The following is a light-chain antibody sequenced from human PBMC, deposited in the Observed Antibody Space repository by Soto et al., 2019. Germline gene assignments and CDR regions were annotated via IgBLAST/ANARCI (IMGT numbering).Light chain of an antibody. CDR3: SSFTISRNTVI. CDR2: DVN. V-gene: IGLV2-14*01. J-gene: IGLJ2*01. CDR1: SSDVDGYNY. Sequence: QSALTQPRSVSGSPGQSVTISCTGTSSDVDGYNYVSWYQYHPGKAPKLMIYDVNNRPSGVSNRFSGSKSGNTASLTISGLQAEDEADYYCSSFTISRNTVIFGGGTKVTVL.